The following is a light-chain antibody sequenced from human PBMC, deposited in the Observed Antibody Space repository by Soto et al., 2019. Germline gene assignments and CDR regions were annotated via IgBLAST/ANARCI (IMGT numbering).Light chain of an antibody. Sequence: QSALTQPASVSGSPGQSITISCNGTSSDVGGYNYVSWYQQHPGKAPKLMIYEVSNRPSGVSNRFSGSMSGNTASLTSSGLHAEDEADYYCSSYTSSSTLFGGGTKLTVL. V-gene: IGLV2-14*01. CDR2: EVS. CDR3: SSYTSSSTL. CDR1: SSDVGGYNY. J-gene: IGLJ2*01.